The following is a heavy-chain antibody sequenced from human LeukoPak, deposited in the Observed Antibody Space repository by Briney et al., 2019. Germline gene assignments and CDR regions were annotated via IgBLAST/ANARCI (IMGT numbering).Heavy chain of an antibody. CDR3: ARRPDGIAVAGNLDY. D-gene: IGHD6-19*01. Sequence: PSETLSLTCAVYGGSFSGYYWSWIRQPPGKGLEWIGEINHSGSTNYNPSLKSRVTISVDTSKNQFSLKLSSVTAADTAVYYCARRPDGIAVAGNLDYWGQGTLVTVSS. V-gene: IGHV4-34*01. CDR1: GGSFSGYY. J-gene: IGHJ4*02. CDR2: INHSGST.